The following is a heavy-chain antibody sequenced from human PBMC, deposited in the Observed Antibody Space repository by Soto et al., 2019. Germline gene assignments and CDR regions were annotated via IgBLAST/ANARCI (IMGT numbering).Heavy chain of an antibody. CDR2: ISAYNGNT. J-gene: IGHJ1*01. D-gene: IGHD6-19*01. CDR1: GYTFTSYG. V-gene: IGHV1-18*01. CDR3: AWGIAVAGPFPEYFQH. Sequence: QVQLVQSGAEVKKPGASVKVSCKASGYTFTSYGISWVRQAPGQGLEWMGWISAYNGNTNYAQKLQGRVTMTTDTSPSTAYMELRGLKSDDTAVYYCAWGIAVAGPFPEYFQHWGQGTLVTVSS.